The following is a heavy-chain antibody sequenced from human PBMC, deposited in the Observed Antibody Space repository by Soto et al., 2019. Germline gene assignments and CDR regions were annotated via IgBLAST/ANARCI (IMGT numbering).Heavy chain of an antibody. J-gene: IGHJ3*01. CDR1: GDTFDTYT. V-gene: IGHV1-69*12. D-gene: IGHD3-16*01. CDR2: IIPMFRTT. Sequence: QVQLVQSGTEVRKPGSSVNVSCQASGDTFDTYTFSWVRQAPGQGLQWMGEIIPMFRTTNYAPRFQGRLTLTADDSTRIVYMELNSLPFEDTAVYYCAGGDGGADAFDLWGQGTMIAVSS. CDR3: AGGDGGADAFDL.